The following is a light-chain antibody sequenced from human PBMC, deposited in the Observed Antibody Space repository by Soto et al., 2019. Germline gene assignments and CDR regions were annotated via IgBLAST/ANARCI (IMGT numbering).Light chain of an antibody. V-gene: IGKV3D-15*01. CDR1: QSVNSH. CDR2: GAF. CDR3: QQYNTWPRT. Sequence: EIVLTQSPGTPTLSPGERATLSCRASQSVNSHLGWYQQKPGQAPRLLIYGAFSRATGIPDRFTGSRSGTEFTLTISSLQSEDSAVYYCQQYNTWPRTFGQGTKVDIK. J-gene: IGKJ1*01.